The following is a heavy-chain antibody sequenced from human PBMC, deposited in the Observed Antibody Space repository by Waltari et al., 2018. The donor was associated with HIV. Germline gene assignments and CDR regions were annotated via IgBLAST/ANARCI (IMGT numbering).Heavy chain of an antibody. V-gene: IGHV3-33*01. CDR1: GFTFSDFG. CDR2: IWFDGTNK. Sequence: QVQLVESGGGVVQPGRSLRLSCAASGFTFSDFGMHWVRQAPGKGLEWVAIIWFDGTNKYYADSVKGRFTISRDHSKNTVSLQMNSLRAEDTALYYCARDRGYAGYGGMDVWGQGTTVTVSS. J-gene: IGHJ6*02. CDR3: ARDRGYAGYGGMDV. D-gene: IGHD2-15*01.